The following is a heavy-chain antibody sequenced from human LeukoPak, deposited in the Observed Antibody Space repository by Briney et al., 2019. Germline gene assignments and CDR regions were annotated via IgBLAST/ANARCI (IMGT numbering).Heavy chain of an antibody. V-gene: IGHV3-7*01. CDR1: GFTFSSYW. J-gene: IGHJ4*02. D-gene: IGHD1/OR15-1a*01. CDR3: TRDNNNLFDY. Sequence: PGGSLRLSCAASGFTFSSYWMGWVRQAPGKGLEWVANINPGGSDKYYVDSVRGRFTISRDNAENSLYLQVNSLRAEDTAVYYCTRDNNNLFDYWGQGTLVTVSS. CDR2: INPGGSDK.